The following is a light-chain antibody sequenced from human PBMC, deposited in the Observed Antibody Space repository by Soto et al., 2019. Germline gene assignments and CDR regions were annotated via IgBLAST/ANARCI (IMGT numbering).Light chain of an antibody. J-gene: IGKJ1*01. CDR2: DAS. CDR3: QHYETYPA. V-gene: IGKV1-5*01. CDR1: QSISSW. Sequence: DIQMTQSPSTLSASVGDSVTIACRASQSISSWLAWYQQKPGIAPKLLTSDASSLESGVPSRFSGSGSGTEFTLTISSLQPDDFATYFCQHYETYPAFGQGTKV.